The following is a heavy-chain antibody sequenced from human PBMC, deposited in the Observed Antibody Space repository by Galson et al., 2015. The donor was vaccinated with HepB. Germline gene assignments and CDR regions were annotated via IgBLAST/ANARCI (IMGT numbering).Heavy chain of an antibody. CDR3: AKDIYFRMDV. CDR1: GFTFSTHT. Sequence: SLRLSCAASGFTFSTHTMSWVRQAPGKGLEWVSAINNGGGSSYMDSVKGRSTISRDNSKNTLYLQMNSLRAEDTAVYYCAKDIYFRMDVWGQGTTVTVSS. V-gene: IGHV3-23*01. J-gene: IGHJ6*02. CDR2: INNGGGSS.